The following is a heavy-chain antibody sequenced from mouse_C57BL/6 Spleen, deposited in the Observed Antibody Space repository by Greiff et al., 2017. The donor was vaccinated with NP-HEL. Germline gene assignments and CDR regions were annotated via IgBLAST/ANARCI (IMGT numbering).Heavy chain of an antibody. D-gene: IGHD2-3*01. V-gene: IGHV1-80*01. CDR1: GYAFSSYW. CDR2: IYPGDGDT. CDR3: ARGGDGYYGWFAY. J-gene: IGHJ3*01. Sequence: VQLQQSGAELVKPGASVKISCKASGYAFSSYWMNWVKQRPGKGLEWIGQIYPGDGDTNYNGKFKGKATLTADKSSSTAYMQLSSLTSEDSAVYFCARGGDGYYGWFAYWGQGTLVTVSA.